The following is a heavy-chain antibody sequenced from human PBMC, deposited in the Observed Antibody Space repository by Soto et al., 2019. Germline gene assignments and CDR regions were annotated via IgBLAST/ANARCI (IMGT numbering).Heavy chain of an antibody. V-gene: IGHV1-46*03. CDR1: GYTFTSYY. CDR3: ARASVAVAGIDPDAFDI. CDR2: INPSGGST. D-gene: IGHD6-19*01. J-gene: IGHJ3*02. Sequence: ASVKVSCKASGYTFTSYYMHWVRQAPGQGLEWMGIINPSGGSTSYAQKFQGRVTMTRDTSTSTVYMELSSLRSEDTAVYYCARASVAVAGIDPDAFDIWGQGTMVT.